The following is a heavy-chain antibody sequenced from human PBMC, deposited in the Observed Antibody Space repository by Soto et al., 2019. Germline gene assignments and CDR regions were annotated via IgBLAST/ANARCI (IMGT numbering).Heavy chain of an antibody. J-gene: IGHJ3*02. CDR2: INHSGST. CDR1: GGSFSGYY. CDR3: TAHRETLPFDI. V-gene: IGHV4-34*02. Sequence: QVQLQQWGAGLLKPSETLSLTCAVYGGSFSGYYWSWIRQPPGKGLEWIGEINHSGSTNYNPSLKSRVTISVDTSKNQFSLKLSSVTAADTAVYYCTAHRETLPFDIWGQGTMVTVSS.